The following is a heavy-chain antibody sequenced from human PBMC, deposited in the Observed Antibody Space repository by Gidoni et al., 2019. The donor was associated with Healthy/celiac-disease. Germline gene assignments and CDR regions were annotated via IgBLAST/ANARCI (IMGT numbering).Heavy chain of an antibody. CDR2: ISGSGGST. V-gene: IGHV3-23*01. CDR1: GLPFSSYA. D-gene: IGHD2-15*01. CDR3: AKDQFAYCSGGSCYGTGYYYYGMDV. Sequence: EVQLLESGGGLVQPGGSLRLSCAASGLPFSSYAMRWVRQAPGKGLEWVSAISGSGGSTYYADSVKGRFTISRDNSKNTLYLQMNSLRAEDTAVYYCAKDQFAYCSGGSCYGTGYYYYGMDVWGQGTTVTVSS. J-gene: IGHJ6*02.